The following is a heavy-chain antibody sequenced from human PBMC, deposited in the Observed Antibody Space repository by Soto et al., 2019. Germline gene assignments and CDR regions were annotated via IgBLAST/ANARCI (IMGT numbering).Heavy chain of an antibody. J-gene: IGHJ4*02. Sequence: QVQLVQSGAEVKKPGSSVKVSCKASGGTFSSYAISWVRQAPGQGLEWMGGIIPIFGTANYAQKFQGRVTITADKSTSTAFMELSSLRSEDTAVYYCASYPSVVVAATPYYWGQGTLVTVSS. D-gene: IGHD2-15*01. CDR2: IIPIFGTA. CDR1: GGTFSSYA. CDR3: ASYPSVVVAATPYY. V-gene: IGHV1-69*06.